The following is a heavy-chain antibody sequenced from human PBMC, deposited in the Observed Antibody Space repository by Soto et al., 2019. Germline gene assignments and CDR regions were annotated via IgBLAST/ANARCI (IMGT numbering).Heavy chain of an antibody. CDR3: ARRIAVAGNDAFDI. D-gene: IGHD6-19*01. CDR2: IYYSGST. V-gene: IGHV4-59*01. Sequence: QVQLQESGPGLVKPSETLSLTCTVSGGSISSYYWSWIRQPPGKALEWIGYIYYSGSTNYNPSLKSRVTISVDTSKNQFSLKLSSVTAADTAVYYCARRIAVAGNDAFDIWGQGTMVTVSS. CDR1: GGSISSYY. J-gene: IGHJ3*02.